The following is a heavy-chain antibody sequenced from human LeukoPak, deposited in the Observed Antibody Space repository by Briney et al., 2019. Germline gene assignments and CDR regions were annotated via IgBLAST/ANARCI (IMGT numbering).Heavy chain of an antibody. CDR3: ARGAIYYYDSSGYYGPPDY. V-gene: IGHV4-39*07. CDR2: IYYSGST. CDR1: GGSISSSSYY. Sequence: SETLSLTCTVSGGSISSSSYYWGWIRQPPWKGLEWIGSIYYSGSTYYNPSLKSRVTISVDTSKNQCSLKLSSVTAADTAVYYCARGAIYYYDSSGYYGPPDYWGQGTLVTVSS. J-gene: IGHJ4*02. D-gene: IGHD3-22*01.